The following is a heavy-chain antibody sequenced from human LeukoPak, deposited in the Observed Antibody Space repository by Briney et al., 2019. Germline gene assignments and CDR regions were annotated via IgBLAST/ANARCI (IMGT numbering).Heavy chain of an antibody. J-gene: IGHJ5*01. CDR2: INPDRGGT. CDR1: GGTFSSYA. Sequence: ASVKVSCKASGGTFSSYAISWVRQAPGQGLEWMGWINPDRGGTTYAQKFQGRVTMTRDTSITTAYMELSRLTFDDTAVYYCARGFEYGRYDSWGQETLVTVSS. CDR3: ARGFEYGRYDS. D-gene: IGHD3-10*01. V-gene: IGHV1-2*02.